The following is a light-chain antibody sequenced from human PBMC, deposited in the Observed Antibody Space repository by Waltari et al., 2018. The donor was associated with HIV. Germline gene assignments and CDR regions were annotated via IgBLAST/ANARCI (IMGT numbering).Light chain of an antibody. CDR1: NLGRKT. J-gene: IGLJ2*01. CDR3: QVWDTRSDHLV. CDR2: YNS. Sequence: SYVLTQPPSVSVAPGETARITCGGDNLGRKTVHWYQHMPGQAPVLVIYYNSDRPSGIPERFSGSNSGNTASLTISRVEAGDEADYYCQVWDTRSDHLVFGGGTRLAV. V-gene: IGLV3-21*04.